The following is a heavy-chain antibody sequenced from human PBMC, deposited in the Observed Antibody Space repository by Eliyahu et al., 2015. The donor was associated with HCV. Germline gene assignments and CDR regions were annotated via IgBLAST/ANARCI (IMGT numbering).Heavy chain of an antibody. CDR1: GFIXXTYG. Sequence: VQLVESGGGVVQPGXSLXLSCTASGFIXXTYGMHWVRQAPGKGLEWVAVISYDGGNKYYADSVKGRFTISRDNSKNTLYLQMNSLRPEDTAMYYCAKDWDNYSSDYYFDYWGQGTLVTVSS. V-gene: IGHV3-30*18. CDR2: ISYDGGNK. J-gene: IGHJ4*02. D-gene: IGHD3-10*01. CDR3: AKDWDNYSSDYYFDY.